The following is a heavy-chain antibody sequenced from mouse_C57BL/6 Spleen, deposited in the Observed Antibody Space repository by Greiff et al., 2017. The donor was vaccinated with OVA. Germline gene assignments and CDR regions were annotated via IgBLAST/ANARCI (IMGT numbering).Heavy chain of an antibody. V-gene: IGHV2-2*01. CDR1: GFSLTSYG. Sequence: VMLVESGPGLVQPSQSLSITCTVSGFSLTSYGVHWVRQSPGKGLEWLGVIWSGGSTDYNAAFISSLSISKDNSKSQVFFKMNSLQADDTAIYYCARDYGSSPYAMDYWGQGTSVTVSS. D-gene: IGHD1-1*01. J-gene: IGHJ4*01. CDR2: IWSGGST. CDR3: ARDYGSSPYAMDY.